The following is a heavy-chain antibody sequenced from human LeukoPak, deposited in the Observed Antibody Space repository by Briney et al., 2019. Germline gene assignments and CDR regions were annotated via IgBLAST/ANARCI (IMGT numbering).Heavy chain of an antibody. CDR2: ISGSGGST. V-gene: IGHV3-23*01. Sequence: GGSLRLSCAASGFTFSSYAMSWVRQAPGKGLEWVSAISGSGGSTYYADSVKGRFTISRDDSKNTLYLQMNSLRAEDTAVYYCASGYSGYANFDYWGQGTLVTVSS. J-gene: IGHJ4*02. D-gene: IGHD5-12*01. CDR1: GFTFSSYA. CDR3: ASGYSGYANFDY.